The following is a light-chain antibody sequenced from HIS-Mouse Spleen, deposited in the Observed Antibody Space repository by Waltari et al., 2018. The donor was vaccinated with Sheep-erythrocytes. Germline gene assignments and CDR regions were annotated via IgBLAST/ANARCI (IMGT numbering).Light chain of an antibody. V-gene: IGLV1-36*01. CDR1: SSNLGTNS. CDR2: YDD. J-gene: IGLJ3*02. CDR3: AAWDDSLNGWV. Sequence: QSVLTQPPSVSEAPRQRVTISCSGSSSNLGTNSSHWYQQLPGKAPKLLIYYDDLLPSGVSDRFSGSKSGTSASLAISGLQSEDEADYYCAAWDDSLNGWVFGGGTKLTVL.